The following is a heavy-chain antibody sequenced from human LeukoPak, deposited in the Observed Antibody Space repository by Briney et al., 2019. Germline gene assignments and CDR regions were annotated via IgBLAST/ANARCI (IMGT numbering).Heavy chain of an antibody. CDR2: ISGNGNII. J-gene: IGHJ4*02. CDR3: ARLPNYYFDY. D-gene: IGHD5-24*01. Sequence: GGSLRLSCAASGCTFSDYYMSWIRQAPGKGLEWVSYISGNGNIIYYADSVKGRSTISRDNAKNTLFLQMNSLRAEDTALYYCARLPNYYFDYWDQGTLVTVSS. V-gene: IGHV3-11*01. CDR1: GCTFSDYY.